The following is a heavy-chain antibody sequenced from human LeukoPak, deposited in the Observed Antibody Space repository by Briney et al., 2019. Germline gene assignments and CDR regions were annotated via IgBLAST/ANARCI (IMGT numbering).Heavy chain of an antibody. CDR1: GFTFSRYW. V-gene: IGHV3-7*01. Sequence: GGSLRLSCAASGFTFSRYWMSWVRQAPGKGLEWVANIKEDGSQKYYVDSVKGRFTISRDNAKNSLDLQMNSLRVEDTAVYYCARSLGYFTYDSWGPGTLVTVSS. CDR2: IKEDGSQK. D-gene: IGHD5-12*01. CDR3: ARSLGYFTYDS. J-gene: IGHJ4*02.